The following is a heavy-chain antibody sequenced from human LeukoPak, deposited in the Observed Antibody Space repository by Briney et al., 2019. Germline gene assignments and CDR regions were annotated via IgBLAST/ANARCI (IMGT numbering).Heavy chain of an antibody. V-gene: IGHV4-34*01. D-gene: IGHD3-22*01. J-gene: IGHJ4*02. Sequence: SETLSLTCAVYGGSFSGYYWSWIRQPPGKGLEWIGEINHSGSTNYNPSLKSRVTISVDTSKNQFSLKLSSVTAADTAVYNCARGPITMIVAFWGQGTLVTVSS. CDR1: GGSFSGYY. CDR3: ARGPITMIVAF. CDR2: INHSGST.